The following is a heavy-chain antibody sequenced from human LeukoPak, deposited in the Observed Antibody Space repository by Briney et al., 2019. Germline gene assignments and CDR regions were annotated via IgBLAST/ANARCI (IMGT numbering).Heavy chain of an antibody. Sequence: PGGSLRLSCAASGFTFSSYDMHWVRQTTGKGLEWVSAIGTAGDTYYPGSVKGRFNISKENAKNSLYLQMNSLRAGDTAVYYCARGDSSGYQRNTKLDYWGQGTRVTVS. CDR1: GFTFSSYD. D-gene: IGHD3-22*01. CDR2: IGTAGDT. CDR3: ARGDSSGYQRNTKLDY. J-gene: IGHJ4*02. V-gene: IGHV3-13*01.